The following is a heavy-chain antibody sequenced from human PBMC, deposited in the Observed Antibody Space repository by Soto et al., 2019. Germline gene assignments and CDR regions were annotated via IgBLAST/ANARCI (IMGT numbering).Heavy chain of an antibody. J-gene: IGHJ3*02. V-gene: IGHV4-4*02. D-gene: IGHD6-13*01. CDR2: IYHSGST. Sequence: SDTLSLTCAVSGGSIGSSNWWSGVRQPPGKGLEWIGEIYHSGSTNYNPSLKSRVTISVDKSKNQFSLKLSSVTAADTAVYYCARFLVSSSWFDAFDIWGQGTMVT. CDR3: ARFLVSSSWFDAFDI. CDR1: GGSIGSSNW.